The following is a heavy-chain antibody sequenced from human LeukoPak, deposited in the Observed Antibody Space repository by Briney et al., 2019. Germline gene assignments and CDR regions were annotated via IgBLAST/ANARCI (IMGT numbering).Heavy chain of an antibody. V-gene: IGHV4-4*07. CDR3: ARGIKDYYDNSGYHYSFDY. J-gene: IGHJ4*02. D-gene: IGHD3-22*01. CDR1: GGSLSDYY. Sequence: SETLSLTCAVSGGSLSDYYWTWLRQPAGKGLEWIGRIYSSGRTNYNPSLRSRLTISLDTSKNQFSLKLSSVTAADTAVYYCARGIKDYYDNSGYHYSFDYWGQGTLVTVSS. CDR2: IYSSGRT.